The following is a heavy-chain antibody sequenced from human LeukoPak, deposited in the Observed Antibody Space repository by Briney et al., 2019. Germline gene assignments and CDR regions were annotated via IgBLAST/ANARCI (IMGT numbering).Heavy chain of an antibody. V-gene: IGHV4-39*07. CDR2: INHSGST. CDR1: GGSVSSGSYY. CDR3: ARGVRIAVAGFDY. J-gene: IGHJ4*02. Sequence: SETLSLTCSVSGGSVSSGSYYWSWIRQPPGKGLEWIGEINHSGSTNYNPSLQSRVTISVDTSKNQLSLTLSSVTAADTAVYYCARGVRIAVAGFDYWGQGTLVTVSS. D-gene: IGHD6-19*01.